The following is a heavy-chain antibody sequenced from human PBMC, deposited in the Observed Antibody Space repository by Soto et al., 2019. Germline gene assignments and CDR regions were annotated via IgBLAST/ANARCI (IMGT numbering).Heavy chain of an antibody. CDR2: ISAYNGNT. V-gene: IGHV1-18*01. CDR1: GYTFASYA. J-gene: IGHJ4*02. CDR3: ARDPPPPDY. Sequence: QVQLVQSGAEVKKPGASVKVSCKASGYTFASYAISWMRQAPGQGLEWMGWISAYNGNTNYAQKLQGRVTMTTDTSTSTAYMELRSLSSADTAVYSWARDPPPPDYWGQGTLVTVSP.